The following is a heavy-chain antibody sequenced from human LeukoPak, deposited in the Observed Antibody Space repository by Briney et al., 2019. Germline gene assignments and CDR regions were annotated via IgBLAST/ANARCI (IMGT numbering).Heavy chain of an antibody. J-gene: IGHJ3*02. CDR2: INPNSGGT. Sequence: GASVKVSCKASGYTFTGYYMHWVRQAPGQGLEWMGWINPNSGGTNYAQKFQGRVTMTRDTSISTAYMELSRLRSDDTAVYYCASDVDTAMAHLDAFDIWGQGTMVTVSS. CDR3: ASDVDTAMAHLDAFDI. CDR1: GYTFTGYY. D-gene: IGHD5-18*01. V-gene: IGHV1-2*02.